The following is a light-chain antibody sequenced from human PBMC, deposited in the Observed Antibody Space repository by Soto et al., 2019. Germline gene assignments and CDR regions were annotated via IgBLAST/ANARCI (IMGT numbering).Light chain of an antibody. V-gene: IGLV1-44*01. Sequence: QSVLTQPPSASGTPGQRVTISCSGSSSNVGHNYVDWYQQLPGTAPKHLIYSNNQRPSGVPDRFSGSKSGTSASLAISGLQAEDEADYYCATWDESPNGWVFAGGTKLTVL. CDR2: SNN. J-gene: IGLJ3*02. CDR1: SSNVGHNY. CDR3: ATWDESPNGWV.